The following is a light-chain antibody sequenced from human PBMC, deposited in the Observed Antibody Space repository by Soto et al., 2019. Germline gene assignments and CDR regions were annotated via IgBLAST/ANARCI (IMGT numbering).Light chain of an antibody. V-gene: IGKV3-11*01. CDR1: QSIRGL. Sequence: EFVLPQSPCPLSLSTGEIATLSCRASQSIRGLLAWYQQKPGQAPRLLIYDAYNRATGIPPRFSGSGSGTDFTLTISSLEPEDSAVYYCQQRHMWPSTFGQGTRLDIK. CDR3: QQRHMWPST. J-gene: IGKJ5*01. CDR2: DAY.